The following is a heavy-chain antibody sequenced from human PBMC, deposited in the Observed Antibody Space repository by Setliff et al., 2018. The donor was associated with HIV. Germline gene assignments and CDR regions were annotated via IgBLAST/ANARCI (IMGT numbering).Heavy chain of an antibody. D-gene: IGHD3-3*01. CDR2: MNPNSGNT. CDR1: GYTFTNYD. V-gene: IGHV1-8*02. J-gene: IGHJ4*02. Sequence: GASVKVSCKASGYTFTNYDINWVRQATGQGLEWMGWMNPNSGNTGYAQKFLGRVTMTRNTSISTAYMELRSLRSEDTAVYFCARGGDFWNGFHGRALPSWGQGTLVTVSS. CDR3: ARGGDFWNGFHGRALPS.